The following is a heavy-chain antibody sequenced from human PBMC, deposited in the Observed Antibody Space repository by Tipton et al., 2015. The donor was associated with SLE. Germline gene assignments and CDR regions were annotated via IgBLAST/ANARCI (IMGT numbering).Heavy chain of an antibody. Sequence: SLRLSCAASGFTFSNYEMTWVRQAPGKGLECISYISSSGYTIYYADSVKGRVTISRDNAKNSLYLQMNSLRAEDTAVYFCARSRSDLLKCSFMNVWGRGTPGTVSS. J-gene: IGHJ6*03. CDR2: ISSSGYTI. V-gene: IGHV3-48*03. CDR3: ARSRSDLLKCSFMNV. D-gene: IGHD3-3*01. CDR1: GFTFSNYE.